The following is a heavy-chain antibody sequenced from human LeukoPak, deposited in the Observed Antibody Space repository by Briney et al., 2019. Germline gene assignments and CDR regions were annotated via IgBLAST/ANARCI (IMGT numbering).Heavy chain of an antibody. CDR1: GGSISSYY. CDR2: IYTSGST. Sequence: SETLSLTCTVSGGSISSYYWSWIRQPAGKGLEWIGRIYTSGSTNYNPSLKSRVTMSVDTSKNQFSLKLSSVTAADTAVYYCARDLPYGSGSYPDYWGQETLVTVSS. V-gene: IGHV4-4*07. D-gene: IGHD3-10*01. J-gene: IGHJ4*02. CDR3: ARDLPYGSGSYPDY.